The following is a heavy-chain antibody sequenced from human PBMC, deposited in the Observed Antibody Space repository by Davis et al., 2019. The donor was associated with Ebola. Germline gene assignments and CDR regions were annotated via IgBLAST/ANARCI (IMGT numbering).Heavy chain of an antibody. CDR1: GYTFTSYG. Sequence: ASVKVCKSSGYTFTSYGLVWVRQAPGLGLEWMGWISGFNTNTNFAQKFQGRVTVSKDTSTNTAYMDLRSLTSEDTAIYYCARAPNYDVLTGTSSYYFDYWGQGTLVTVSS. V-gene: IGHV1-18*04. CDR3: ARAPNYDVLTGTSSYYFDY. J-gene: IGHJ4*02. CDR2: ISGFNTNT. D-gene: IGHD3-9*01.